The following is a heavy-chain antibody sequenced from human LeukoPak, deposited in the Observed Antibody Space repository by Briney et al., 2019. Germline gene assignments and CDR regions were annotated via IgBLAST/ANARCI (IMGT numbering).Heavy chain of an antibody. D-gene: IGHD5-24*01. J-gene: IGHJ4*02. CDR1: GGSISWTSYY. V-gene: IGHV4-39*01. CDR2: FYYNGST. Sequence: TSETLSLTCTVSGGSISWTSYYWGWIRQPPGKGLELIGSFYYNGSTYYSPSLKSRATISAETSKNQFSLKLSSVTAADTAVFYCVRHGMATIINWGQGTLVTVSS. CDR3: VRHGMATIIN.